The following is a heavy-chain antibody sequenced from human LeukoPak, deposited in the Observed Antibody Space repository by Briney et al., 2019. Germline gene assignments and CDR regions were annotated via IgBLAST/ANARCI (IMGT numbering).Heavy chain of an antibody. J-gene: IGHJ4*02. Sequence: GGSLRLSCAASGFTFSSYAMHWVRQAPGKGLEWVAVIPYDGSNKYYADSVKGRFTISRDNSKNTLYLQMNSLRAEDTALYYCARAAALSSSIDYWGQGTLVTVSS. CDR1: GFTFSSYA. V-gene: IGHV3-30*04. CDR3: ARAAALSSSIDY. D-gene: IGHD6-6*01. CDR2: IPYDGSNK.